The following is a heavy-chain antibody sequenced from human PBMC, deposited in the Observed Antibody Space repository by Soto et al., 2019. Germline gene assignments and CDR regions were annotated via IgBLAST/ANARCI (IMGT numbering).Heavy chain of an antibody. Sequence: QVQLVESGGGVVQPGRSLGLSCAASGFTFRNYAIHWVRQAPGKGLEWVAAVSYDGSMKYYVDSVKGRFTISRDPSKNTLYLQMNSLRAEDTAVYFCARDRDTVTTDFYAMAVLGQGTTVIVSS. CDR1: GFTFRNYA. CDR3: ARDRDTVTTDFYAMAV. J-gene: IGHJ6*02. CDR2: VSYDGSMK. V-gene: IGHV3-30-3*01. D-gene: IGHD4-17*01.